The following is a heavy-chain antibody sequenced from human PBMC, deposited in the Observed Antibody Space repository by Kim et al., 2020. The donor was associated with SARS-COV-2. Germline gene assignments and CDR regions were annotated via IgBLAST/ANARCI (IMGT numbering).Heavy chain of an antibody. CDR2: INHSGST. V-gene: IGHV4-34*01. CDR1: GGSFSGYY. J-gene: IGHJ4*02. CDR3: ARGRGRIPPPLNFDY. Sequence: SETLSLTCAVYGGSFSGYYWSWIRQPPGKGLEWIGEINHSGSTNYNPSLKSRVTISVDTSKNQFSLKLSSVTAADTAVYYCARGRGRIPPPLNFDYWGQGTLVTVSS.